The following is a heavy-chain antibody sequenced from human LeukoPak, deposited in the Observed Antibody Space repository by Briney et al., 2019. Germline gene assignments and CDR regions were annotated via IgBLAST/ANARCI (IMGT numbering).Heavy chain of an antibody. J-gene: IGHJ4*02. CDR3: ARAGKIGYSYGGY. V-gene: IGHV4-30-4*01. D-gene: IGHD5-18*01. CDR1: GGSISSGDYY. CDR2: IYYSGST. Sequence: SETLSLTCTVSGGSISSGDYYWSWIRQPPGKGLEWIGYIYYSGSTYYNPSLKSRVTISVDTSKNQFSLKLSSVTAADTAVYYCARAGKIGYSYGGYWGQGTLVTVSS.